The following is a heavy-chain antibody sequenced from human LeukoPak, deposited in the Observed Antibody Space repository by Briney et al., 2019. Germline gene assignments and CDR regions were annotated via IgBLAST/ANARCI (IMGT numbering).Heavy chain of an antibody. CDR1: GGTFSSYA. V-gene: IGHV1-69*01. Sequence: SVTVSCTASGGTFSSYAISWVRQAPGQGLEWMGGIIPIFGTANYAQKFQGRVTITADESTSTAYMELSSLRSEDTAVYYCARDRGPANFFDYWGQGTLVTVSS. J-gene: IGHJ4*02. D-gene: IGHD2-2*01. CDR3: ARDRGPANFFDY. CDR2: IIPIFGTA.